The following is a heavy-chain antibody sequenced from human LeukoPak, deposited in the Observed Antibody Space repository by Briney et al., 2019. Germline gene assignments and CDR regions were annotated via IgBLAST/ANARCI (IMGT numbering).Heavy chain of an antibody. CDR1: GFTVSGNY. Sequence: GGSPRLSCAASGFTVSGNYMTWVRQAPGKGLEWVSVIYSGGGTYYADSVKGRFTISRDNSKNTLYLQMDSLRAEDTAMYYCARYWGESWGQGTLVTVSS. V-gene: IGHV3-66*01. CDR3: ARYWGES. D-gene: IGHD3-16*01. CDR2: IYSGGGT. J-gene: IGHJ4*02.